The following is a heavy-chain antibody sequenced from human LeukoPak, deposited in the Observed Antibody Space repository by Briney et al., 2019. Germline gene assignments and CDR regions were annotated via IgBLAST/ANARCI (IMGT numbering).Heavy chain of an antibody. D-gene: IGHD5-18*01. CDR1: GFTFSSYA. Sequence: GRSLRLSCAASGFTFSSYAMHCGRQAPGKGLGWVADISYDGSNKYYADSVKGRFTISRDNSKNTLYLQMNSLRAEDTAVYYCARAVDTAMVTKGFDYWGQGTLVTVSS. CDR3: ARAVDTAMVTKGFDY. J-gene: IGHJ4*02. CDR2: ISYDGSNK. V-gene: IGHV3-30*04.